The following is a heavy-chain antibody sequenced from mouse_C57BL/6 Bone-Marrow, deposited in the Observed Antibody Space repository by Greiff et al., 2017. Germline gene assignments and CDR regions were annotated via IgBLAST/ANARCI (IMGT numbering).Heavy chain of an antibody. CDR3: ALHYQDYFDY. CDR1: GYTFTTYP. CDR2: FHPYNDDT. D-gene: IGHD1-2*01. J-gene: IGHJ2*01. Sequence: VKLMESGAELVKPGASVKMSCKASGYTFTTYPLEWMKQNHGKSLEWIGNFHPYNDDTKYNEKFKGKATLTVEKSSSTVYLELSRLTSDDSAVYYCALHYQDYFDYWGQGTTLTVSS. V-gene: IGHV1-47*01.